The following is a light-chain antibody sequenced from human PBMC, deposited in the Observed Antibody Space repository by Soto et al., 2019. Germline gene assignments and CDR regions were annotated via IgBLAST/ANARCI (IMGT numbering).Light chain of an antibody. V-gene: IGKV3-20*01. J-gene: IGKJ4*01. CDR2: GAS. CDR3: QQYGSYPLT. CDR1: QSVDSTY. Sequence: IVLTQSPGTLSLSPWERATLSCGASQSVDSTYLTWYQQKPGQAPRLLIYGASGRATGIPDRFSGSGSGTDFTLTISRLEPEDFAVYYCQQYGSYPLTFGGGTKVDI.